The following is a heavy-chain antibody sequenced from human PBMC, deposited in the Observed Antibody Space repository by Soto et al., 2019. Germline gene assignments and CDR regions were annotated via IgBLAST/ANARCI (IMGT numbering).Heavy chain of an antibody. Sequence: PGESLKISCKGSGYSFDGYWITWVRKKPGKGLEWMGRIDPSDSQTYYSPSFRGHVTISVTKSITTVFLQWSSLRASDTAMYYCARQIYDSDTGPNFQYYFDSWGQGTPVTVSS. CDR2: IDPSDSQT. CDR3: ARQIYDSDTGPNFQYYFDS. D-gene: IGHD3-22*01. J-gene: IGHJ4*02. CDR1: GYSFDGYW. V-gene: IGHV5-10-1*01.